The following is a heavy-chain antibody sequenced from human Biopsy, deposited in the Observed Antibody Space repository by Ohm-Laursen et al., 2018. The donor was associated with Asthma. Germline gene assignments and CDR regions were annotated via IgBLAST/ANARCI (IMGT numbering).Heavy chain of an antibody. D-gene: IGHD4-17*01. CDR1: GGSINIGDYY. CDR2: IYYSGST. J-gene: IGHJ5*02. V-gene: IGHV4-31*03. Sequence: TLSLTCIVSGGSINIGDYYWSWIRQHPVKGLEWIGYIYYSGSTYYNPSLKSRVSISLDTSKNQFSLSLTSVTAADTAVYYCARTTYGDDGFDPWGQGTLVTGSS. CDR3: ARTTYGDDGFDP.